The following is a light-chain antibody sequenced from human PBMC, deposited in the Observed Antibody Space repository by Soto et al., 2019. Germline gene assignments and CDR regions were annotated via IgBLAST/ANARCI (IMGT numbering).Light chain of an antibody. CDR1: QSIDNY. J-gene: IGKJ5*01. CDR2: DAS. V-gene: IGKV3-11*01. Sequence: EVVLTQSPATLSLSPGERATLSCRASQSIDNYLAWYQQQPGQAPRLLIYDASNRATGIPARFSGSGSGTDFTLNISSLEPEDFAVYYWQQRSNYITFGQGTRLEIE. CDR3: QQRSNYIT.